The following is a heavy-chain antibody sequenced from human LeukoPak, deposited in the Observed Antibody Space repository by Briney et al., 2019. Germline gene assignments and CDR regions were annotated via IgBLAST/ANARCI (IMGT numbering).Heavy chain of an antibody. V-gene: IGHV3-48*02. Sequence: GGSLRLSCAASGFTLSRFSMHWVRQAPGKGLEWLSYISSSSSTIYYADSVKGRFTISRDNAKNSLYLQMNSLRDEDTAVYYCARASFDHWGQGTLVTVSS. J-gene: IGHJ4*02. CDR1: GFTLSRFS. CDR3: ARASFDH. CDR2: ISSSSSTI.